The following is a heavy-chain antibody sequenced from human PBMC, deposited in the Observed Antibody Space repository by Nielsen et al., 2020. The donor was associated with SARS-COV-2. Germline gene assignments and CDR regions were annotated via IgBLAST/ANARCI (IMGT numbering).Heavy chain of an antibody. J-gene: IGHJ6*02. V-gene: IGHV3-66*01. Sequence: VRQAPGKGLEWVSVIYSGGSTYYADSVKGRFTISRDNSKNTLYLQMSSLRAEDTAVYYCVGREYSSSWYSFWFGLDGMDVWGQGTTVTVSS. D-gene: IGHD6-13*01. CDR3: VGREYSSSWYSFWFGLDGMDV. CDR2: IYSGGST.